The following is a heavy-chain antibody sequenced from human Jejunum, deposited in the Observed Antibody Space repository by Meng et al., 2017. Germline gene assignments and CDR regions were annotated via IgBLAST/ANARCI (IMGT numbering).Heavy chain of an antibody. CDR2: IKQDGSDK. CDR3: AKDRHVELDY. CDR1: GFTFSRYW. J-gene: IGHJ4*02. V-gene: IGHV3-7*01. Sequence: GESLTLSCAASGFTFSRYWMTWVRQAPGKGLEWVANIKQDGSDKNYVDSVKGRFTIARDNAKNSLYLQTDSLRAEDTALYYCAKDRHVELDYWGQGTLVTVSS. D-gene: IGHD3-16*01.